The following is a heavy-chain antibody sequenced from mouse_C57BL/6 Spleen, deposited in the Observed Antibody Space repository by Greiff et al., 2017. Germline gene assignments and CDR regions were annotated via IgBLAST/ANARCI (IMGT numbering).Heavy chain of an antibody. V-gene: IGHV1-85*01. J-gene: IGHJ3*01. CDR3: ARSRVYYSNYSWCAY. D-gene: IGHD2-5*01. Sequence: VQLQQSGPELVKPGASVKLSCKASGYTFTSYDINWVKQRPGQGLEWIGWIYPRDGSTKYNEKFKGKATLTVDTSSSTAYMELHGLTSEDSAVYVCARSRVYYSNYSWCAYWGQGTLVTVSA. CDR1: GYTFTSYD. CDR2: IYPRDGST.